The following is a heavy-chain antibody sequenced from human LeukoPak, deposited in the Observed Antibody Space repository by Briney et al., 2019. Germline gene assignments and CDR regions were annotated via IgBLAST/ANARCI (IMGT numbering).Heavy chain of an antibody. Sequence: GGSLRLSCAAYGLTLSNAWMGWVRQARGRGMGWVGRIRRKTEGCTTDYAGAVKGIFTISRDDSKNTLYLQMNSLKAENTAVYYCTTLMYYFDTGGKLNYFDFWGQGSLVTVSS. CDR1: GLTLSNAW. CDR2: IRRKTEGCTT. J-gene: IGHJ4*02. CDR3: TTLMYYFDTGGKLNYFDF. D-gene: IGHD3-22*01. V-gene: IGHV3-15*01.